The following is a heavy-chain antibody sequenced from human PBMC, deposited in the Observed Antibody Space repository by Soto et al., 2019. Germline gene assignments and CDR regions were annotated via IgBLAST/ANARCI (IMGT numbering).Heavy chain of an antibody. CDR3: ASALPPYYDSSGPDPVYFDY. CDR1: GGSISSGDYY. Sequence: QVQLQESGPGLVKPSQTLSLTCTVSGGSISSGDYYWSWIRQPPGKGLEWIGYIYYSGSTYYNPSLKSRVTISLDTSKNQFSLKLSSVTAADTAVYYCASALPPYYDSSGPDPVYFDYWGQGTLVTVSS. J-gene: IGHJ4*02. D-gene: IGHD3-22*01. V-gene: IGHV4-30-4*01. CDR2: IYYSGST.